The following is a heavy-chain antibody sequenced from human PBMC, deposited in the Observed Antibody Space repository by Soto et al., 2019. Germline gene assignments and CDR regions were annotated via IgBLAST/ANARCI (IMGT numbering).Heavy chain of an antibody. Sequence: QVQLLQSGSETKKPGASVRISCKVSGYTFNTYFISGVSWVRQAPGQGLEWVGWTNAYSGESNNARRFQGRITLTADQSTNTVYLELNSLRPDDSAVYFCTRDERQSCGRLGCYHDDFWGQGTLVTVSS. D-gene: IGHD2-15*01. CDR1: GYTFNTYF. CDR2: TNAYSGES. CDR3: TRDERQSCGRLGCYHDDF. J-gene: IGHJ4*02. V-gene: IGHV1-18*04.